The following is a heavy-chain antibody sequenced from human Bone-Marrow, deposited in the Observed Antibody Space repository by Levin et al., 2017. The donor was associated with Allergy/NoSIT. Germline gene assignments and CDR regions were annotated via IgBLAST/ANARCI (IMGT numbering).Heavy chain of an antibody. CDR3: AKKTVAAAIPMYGMDV. Sequence: GGSLRLSCAASGFTFDTYAMSWVRQAPGKGLEWVSSISGSGITTYYPDSVKGRFTISRDNSKNTLYLEVDSLSAEDTAVYYCAKKTVAAAIPMYGMDVWGQGTTVTVSS. V-gene: IGHV3-23*01. CDR1: GFTFDTYA. D-gene: IGHD2-2*02. CDR2: ISGSGITT. J-gene: IGHJ6*02.